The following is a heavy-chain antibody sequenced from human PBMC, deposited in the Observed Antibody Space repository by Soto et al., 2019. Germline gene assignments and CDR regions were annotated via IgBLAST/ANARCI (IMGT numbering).Heavy chain of an antibody. CDR1: GFTFSSYA. V-gene: IGHV3-30-3*01. J-gene: IGHJ4*02. Sequence: LRLSCAASGFTFSSYAMRWVRQAPGKGLEWVAVISYDGSNKYYADSVKGRFTISRDNSKNTLYLQMNSLRAEDTAVYYCARDRYGDYVSCFDYWGQGTLVTVSS. D-gene: IGHD4-17*01. CDR3: ARDRYGDYVSCFDY. CDR2: ISYDGSNK.